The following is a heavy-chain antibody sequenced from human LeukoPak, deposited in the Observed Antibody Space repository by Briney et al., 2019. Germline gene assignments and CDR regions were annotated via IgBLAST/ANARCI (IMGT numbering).Heavy chain of an antibody. V-gene: IGHV1-69*13. Sequence: GASVKVSCKASGGTFSSYAISWVRQAPGQGLEWMGGIIPIFGTANYAQKFQGRVTITADESTSTAYMELSSLRSEDTAVYYCARDGGGDGYNYVFDYWGQGTLVTVSS. CDR3: ARDGGGDGYNYVFDY. CDR1: GGTFSSYA. CDR2: IIPIFGTA. D-gene: IGHD5-24*01. J-gene: IGHJ4*02.